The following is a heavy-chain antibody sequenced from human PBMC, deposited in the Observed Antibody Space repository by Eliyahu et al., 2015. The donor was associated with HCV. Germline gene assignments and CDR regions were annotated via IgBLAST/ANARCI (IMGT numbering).Heavy chain of an antibody. CDR2: MNHSGAT. CDR1: GASFSGYY. V-gene: IGHV4-34*01. J-gene: IGHJ4*02. D-gene: IGHD4-17*01. CDR3: ARGKYGDYLFDY. Sequence: QVQLQQWGAGLLKPSETLSLTCGVYGASFSGYYWSWIRQPPGRGLEWIAEMNHSGATSYNPSLKSRVTISIDTSKRQFSLKLNSVTAADTAVYYCARGKYGDYLFDYWGQGTLVTVSS.